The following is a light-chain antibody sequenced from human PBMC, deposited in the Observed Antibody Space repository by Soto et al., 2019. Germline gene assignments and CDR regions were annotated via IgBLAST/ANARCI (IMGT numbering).Light chain of an antibody. Sequence: IVLTQSPGTLSLSPGERATLSCRASQSINSNLAWYQQKPGQAPRLLIYGASSRATGIPDRFSGSGSGTDFTLTISRLEPEDFAVYYCQQYGSSPITFGQGTRLEIK. J-gene: IGKJ5*01. CDR1: QSINSN. CDR3: QQYGSSPIT. V-gene: IGKV3-20*01. CDR2: GAS.